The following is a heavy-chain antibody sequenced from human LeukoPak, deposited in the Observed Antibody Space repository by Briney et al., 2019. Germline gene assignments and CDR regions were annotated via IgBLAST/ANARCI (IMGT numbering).Heavy chain of an antibody. CDR1: GDSFSSNSAA. CDR3: ARENPTVFDY. D-gene: IGHD4-17*01. Sequence: SQTLSLTCAISGDSFSSNSAAWNRIRQSPSRGLEWLGRTYYRSKWYNDYSVSLKSRITINSDTSKNQFSLQLNSVTPEDTAVYYCARENPTVFDYWGQGILVTVSS. V-gene: IGHV6-1*01. CDR2: TYYRSKWYN. J-gene: IGHJ4*02.